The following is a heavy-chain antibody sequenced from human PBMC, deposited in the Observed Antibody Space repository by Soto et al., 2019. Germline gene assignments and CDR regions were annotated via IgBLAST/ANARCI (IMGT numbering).Heavy chain of an antibody. CDR3: ARTLAAAAYYYYYGMAV. CDR1: GFTFSSYT. J-gene: IGHJ6*02. V-gene: IGHV3-48*02. Sequence: GGSLRLSCAASGFTFSSYTMNWVRQAPGKGLEWVSYITSSSSTIYYADSVKGRFTISRDNAKNSLYLQMNSLRDEDTAVYYCARTLAAAAYYYYYGMAVWGQGTTVTVSS. D-gene: IGHD6-13*01. CDR2: ITSSSSTI.